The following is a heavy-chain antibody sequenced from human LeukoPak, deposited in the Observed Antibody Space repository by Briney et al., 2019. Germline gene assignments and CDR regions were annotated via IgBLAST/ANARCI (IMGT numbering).Heavy chain of an antibody. D-gene: IGHD5-24*01. V-gene: IGHV5-51*01. CDR1: GYSFTSYW. CDR2: IYPGDSDT. Sequence: GGSLRLSCKGSGYSFTSYWIGWVRQMAGKGLEWMGIIYPGDSDTRYSPSFQGQVTISADKSIGTAYLQWSSLKASDTAMYYCARTVEMATIVGYFDYWGQGTLVTVSS. CDR3: ARTVEMATIVGYFDY. J-gene: IGHJ4*02.